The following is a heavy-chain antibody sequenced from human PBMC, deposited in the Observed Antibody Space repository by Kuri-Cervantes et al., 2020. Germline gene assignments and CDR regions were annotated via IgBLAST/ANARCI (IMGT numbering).Heavy chain of an antibody. CDR1: GFTVSSNY. CDR2: ISGSGGST. V-gene: IGHV3-23*01. D-gene: IGHD7-27*01. CDR3: AKDWAWFDP. J-gene: IGHJ5*02. Sequence: GESLKISCAASGFTVSSNYMSWVRQAPGKGLEWVSAISGSGGSTYYAGSVKGRFTIFRDNSKNTLYLQMNSLRAEDTAVYYCAKDWAWFDPWGQGTLVTVSS.